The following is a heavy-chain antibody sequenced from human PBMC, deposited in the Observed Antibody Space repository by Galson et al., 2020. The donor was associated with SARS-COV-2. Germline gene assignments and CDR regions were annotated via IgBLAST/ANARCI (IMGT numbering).Heavy chain of an antibody. D-gene: IGHD2-2*01. V-gene: IGHV4-34*01. CDR3: ARGSKGVVRPAARVPMRYMDV. Sequence: SETLSLTCAVYGGSFSGYYWSWIRQPPGKGLEWIGEINHSGSTNYNPSLKSRVTISVDTSKNQFSLKLSSVTAADTAVYYCARGSKGVVRPAARVPMRYMDVWGKGTTVTVSS. CDR1: GGSFSGYY. J-gene: IGHJ6*03. CDR2: INHSGST.